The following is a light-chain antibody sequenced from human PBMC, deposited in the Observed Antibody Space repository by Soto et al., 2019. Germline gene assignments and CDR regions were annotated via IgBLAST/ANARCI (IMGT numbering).Light chain of an antibody. V-gene: IGKV3-15*01. CDR1: QSVNIN. CDR2: GAS. J-gene: IGKJ2*01. Sequence: EIAMTQSPVTLSASPGERVTLSCRASQSVNINLAWYQQKPGQAPRLLIYGASTRATGIPARFSGSGSGTEFTLTISSLQSEDFAVYYCQQYNNWPATFGQGTKLEIK. CDR3: QQYNNWPAT.